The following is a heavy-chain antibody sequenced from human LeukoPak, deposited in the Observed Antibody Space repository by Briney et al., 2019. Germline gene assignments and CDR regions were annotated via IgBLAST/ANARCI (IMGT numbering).Heavy chain of an antibody. CDR2: IYYSGST. D-gene: IGHD6-13*01. CDR3: AREPPPHRHRIAAAGAFDY. Sequence: PSETLSLTCTVSGGSISSGGYYWSWLRQHPGKGLEWIGYIYYSGSTYYNPSLKSRVTISVDTSKNQFSLKLSSVTAADTAVYYCAREPPPHRHRIAAAGAFDYWGQGTLVTVSS. V-gene: IGHV4-31*03. J-gene: IGHJ4*02. CDR1: GGSISSGGYY.